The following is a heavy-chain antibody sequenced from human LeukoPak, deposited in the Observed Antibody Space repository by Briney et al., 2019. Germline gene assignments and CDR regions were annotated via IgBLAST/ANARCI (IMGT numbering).Heavy chain of an antibody. V-gene: IGHV3-48*01. CDR3: ARDRLHYGEYEKTFDY. CDR2: ISYSSSTI. J-gene: IGHJ4*02. D-gene: IGHD4-17*01. Sequence: GPLRLSCAAPGFSLSSYSMDWARPAPGKGLGGVSFISYSSSTIYYADSVKGRFTISRDNGKNSLYLQMNSLRAEDTAVYYCARDRLHYGEYEKTFDYWGQGTLVTVSP. CDR1: GFSLSSYS.